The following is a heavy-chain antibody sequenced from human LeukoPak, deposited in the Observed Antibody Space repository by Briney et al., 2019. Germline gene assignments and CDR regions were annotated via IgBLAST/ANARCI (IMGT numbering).Heavy chain of an antibody. CDR3: AKSELPRPPYYFDY. Sequence: HPGGSLRLSCAASGFTFSSYGMHWVRQAPGKGLEWVAFIRYDGSNKYYADSVKGRFTISRDNSKNTLYLQMNSLRAEDTAVYYCAKSELPRPPYYFDYWGQGTLVTVSS. CDR2: IRYDGSNK. V-gene: IGHV3-30*02. CDR1: GFTFSSYG. D-gene: IGHD2-15*01. J-gene: IGHJ4*02.